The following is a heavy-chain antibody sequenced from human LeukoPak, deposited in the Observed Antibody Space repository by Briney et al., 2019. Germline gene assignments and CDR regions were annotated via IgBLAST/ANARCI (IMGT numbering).Heavy chain of an antibody. D-gene: IGHD5-12*01. J-gene: IGHJ4*02. CDR2: INSISGEI. CDR3: ARDHGYAFDY. Sequence: GGSLRLSCAASGFTVSNNYMSWVRQAPGKGLEWVSYINSISGEIWYADSVKGRFTISRDDAKNSLYLQMNSLRDEDTAVYYCARDHGYAFDYWGQGTLVTVSS. CDR1: GFTVSNNY. V-gene: IGHV3-48*02.